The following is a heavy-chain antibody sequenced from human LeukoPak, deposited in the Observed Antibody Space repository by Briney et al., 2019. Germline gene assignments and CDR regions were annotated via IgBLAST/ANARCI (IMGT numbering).Heavy chain of an antibody. V-gene: IGHV5-51*01. CDR1: GYSFTSYW. Sequence: GESLKISCKGSGYSFTSYWIGWVRQMPGKGLEWMGIIYPGDSDTRYSPSFQGQVTISADKSISTAYLQWSSLKASDTAMYYCARRGIAARPGDAFDIWGQGTMVTVSS. J-gene: IGHJ3*02. D-gene: IGHD6-6*01. CDR3: ARRGIAARPGDAFDI. CDR2: IYPGDSDT.